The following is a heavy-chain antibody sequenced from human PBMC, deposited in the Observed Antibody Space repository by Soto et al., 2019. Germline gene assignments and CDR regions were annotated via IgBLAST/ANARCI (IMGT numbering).Heavy chain of an antibody. D-gene: IGHD3-22*01. CDR2: IYHSGST. CDR1: GGSISSGGYS. CDR3: ARVGYYDSTQSGYWFDP. V-gene: IGHV4-30-2*01. Sequence: PSETLSLTCAVSGGSISSGGYSWSWIRQPPGKGLEWIGYIYHSGSTYYNPSLKSRVTISVDRSKNQFSLKLSSATAADTAVYYCARVGYYDSTQSGYWFDPWGQGTTVTVSS. J-gene: IGHJ5*01.